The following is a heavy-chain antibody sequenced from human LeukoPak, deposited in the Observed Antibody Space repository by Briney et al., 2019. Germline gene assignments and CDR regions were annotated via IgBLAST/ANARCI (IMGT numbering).Heavy chain of an antibody. CDR3: VRGCGTAHIDY. V-gene: IGHV1-2*02. J-gene: IGHJ4*02. Sequence: ASVKVSCKASGYTFTSYNIHWVRQAPGQGLEWMGWVYPPSGGTNYAQKFQGRVTMTRDTSITTSYMELRRLTSDDTAVYLCVRGCGTAHIDYWGQGTLVTVSS. CDR2: VYPPSGGT. CDR1: GYTFTSYN. D-gene: IGHD6-19*01.